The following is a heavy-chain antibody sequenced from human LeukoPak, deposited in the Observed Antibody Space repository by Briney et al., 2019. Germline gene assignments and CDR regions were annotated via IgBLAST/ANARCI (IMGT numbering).Heavy chain of an antibody. CDR2: ISYDGSNK. CDR1: GFTFSSYG. D-gene: IGHD4-17*01. V-gene: IGHV3-30*18. J-gene: IGHJ1*01. Sequence: GRSLRLSCAASGFTFSSYGMHWVRQAPGKGLEWVAVISYDGSNKYYADSVKGRFTISRDSSKNTLYLQMNSLRAEDTAVYYCAKDYDYGDFDSYFQHWGQGTLVTVSS. CDR3: AKDYDYGDFDSYFQH.